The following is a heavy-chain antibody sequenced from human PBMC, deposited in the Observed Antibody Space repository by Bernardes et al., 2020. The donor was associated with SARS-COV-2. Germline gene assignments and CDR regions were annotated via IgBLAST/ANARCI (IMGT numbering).Heavy chain of an antibody. D-gene: IGHD1-26*01. CDR1: GGSINYYY. V-gene: IGHV4-59*01. Sequence: SETLSLTCTVSGGSINYYYWSWIRQPPGRGLEWIGYIYYSGTTNYHPSLKSRVTISVDTSKNQFSLKLSSLTAPDTAVYYCARGSYWVDYWGQGTLVTVSS. CDR2: IYYSGTT. CDR3: ARGSYWVDY. J-gene: IGHJ4*02.